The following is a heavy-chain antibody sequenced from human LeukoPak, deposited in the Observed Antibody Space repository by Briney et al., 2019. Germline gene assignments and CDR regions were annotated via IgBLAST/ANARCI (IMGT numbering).Heavy chain of an antibody. Sequence: PGGSLRLSCAASGFTFSSYWMTWVRQSPGKGLEWVANINQDGSQKYYVDFVKGRFTISRDNAKNSLYLQMTSLRAEDTAVYYCARDWMEGASFEIQGPVDYWGQGTLVTVSS. J-gene: IGHJ4*02. CDR1: GFTFSSYW. CDR2: INQDGSQK. V-gene: IGHV3-7*01. D-gene: IGHD1-26*01. CDR3: ARDWMEGASFEIQGPVDY.